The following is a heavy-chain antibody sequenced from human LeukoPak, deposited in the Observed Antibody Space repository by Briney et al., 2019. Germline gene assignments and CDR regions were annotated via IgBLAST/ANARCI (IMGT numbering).Heavy chain of an antibody. Sequence: PGGSLRLSCAASGFTFSSYWMYWVRQAPGKGLVWVSLINTDGTSTNYAGSVKGRFTISRDNAKNTVYLQMNSLRAEDTAVYYCASVNYGDYGNYWGQGTLVTVSS. CDR3: ASVNYGDYGNY. CDR2: INTDGTST. J-gene: IGHJ4*02. D-gene: IGHD4-17*01. V-gene: IGHV3-74*01. CDR1: GFTFSSYW.